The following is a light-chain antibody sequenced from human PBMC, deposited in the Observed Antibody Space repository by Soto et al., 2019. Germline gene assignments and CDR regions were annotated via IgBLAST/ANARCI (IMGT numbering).Light chain of an antibody. V-gene: IGKV2-28*01. J-gene: IGKJ5*01. CDR1: QSLLHSNGYSY. Sequence: DIVMTQSPLSLPVTPGESASISCRSSQSLLHSNGYSYFDWYLQKPGQSPQLLSYLGSNRASGVPDRFSGSGSGTDFTLKISRGEAEDVGVYYCMQALQTPLTFGQGTRLEIK. CDR2: LGS. CDR3: MQALQTPLT.